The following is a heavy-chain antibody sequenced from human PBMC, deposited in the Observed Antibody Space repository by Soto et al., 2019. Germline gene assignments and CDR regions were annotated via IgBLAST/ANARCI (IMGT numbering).Heavy chain of an antibody. CDR1: GFTFTGYP. V-gene: IGHV3-23*01. Sequence: EVQLLESGGGLVQPGGSLRLSCAASGFTFTGYPMSWVRRAPGKGLEWVSAISGSGGSTYYADSVKGRFTISRDNSKNTLYLQMNSLRAEDTAIYYCAKNIAAAGRGDAFDIWGQGTMVTVSS. CDR2: ISGSGGST. CDR3: AKNIAAAGRGDAFDI. J-gene: IGHJ3*02. D-gene: IGHD6-13*01.